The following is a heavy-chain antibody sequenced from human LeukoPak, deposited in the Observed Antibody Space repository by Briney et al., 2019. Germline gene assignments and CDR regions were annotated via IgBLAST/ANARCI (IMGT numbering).Heavy chain of an antibody. D-gene: IGHD4-17*01. Sequence: GASVKVSRKASGGTFSSYAISWVRQAPGQGLEWMGGIIPIFGTANYAQKFQGRVTITTDESTSTAYMELSSLRSEDTAVYYCARVTDYGDYVFGWFDPWGQGTLVTVSS. CDR1: GGTFSSYA. V-gene: IGHV1-69*05. CDR2: IIPIFGTA. J-gene: IGHJ5*02. CDR3: ARVTDYGDYVFGWFDP.